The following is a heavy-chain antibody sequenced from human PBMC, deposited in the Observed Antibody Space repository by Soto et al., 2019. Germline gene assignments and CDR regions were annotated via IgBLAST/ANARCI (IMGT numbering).Heavy chain of an antibody. CDR3: ARSPVLRYFDWPYTPFDY. J-gene: IGHJ4*02. CDR2: IYYSGST. Sequence: SETLSLTCTVSGGSISSGGYYWSWIRQHPGKGLEWIGYIYYSGSTYYNPALKSRVTISVDTPKNQFSLKLSSVTAADTAVYYCARSPVLRYFDWPYTPFDYWGQGTLVTVSS. CDR1: GGSISSGGYY. V-gene: IGHV4-31*03. D-gene: IGHD3-9*01.